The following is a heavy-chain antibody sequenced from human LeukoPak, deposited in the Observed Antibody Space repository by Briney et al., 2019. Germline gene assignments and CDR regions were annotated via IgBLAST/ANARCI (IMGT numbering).Heavy chain of an antibody. CDR3: ARGVPRPFDY. J-gene: IGHJ4*02. V-gene: IGHV3-21*01. Sequence: PGGSLRLSCAASGFTFSSYSMNWVRQAPGKGLEWVSSISSSSSYIYYADSVKGRFTISRDNAKNSLYLQMDSLRAEDTAAYYCARGVPRPFDYWGQGTLVTVSS. CDR1: GFTFSSYS. CDR2: ISSSSSYI.